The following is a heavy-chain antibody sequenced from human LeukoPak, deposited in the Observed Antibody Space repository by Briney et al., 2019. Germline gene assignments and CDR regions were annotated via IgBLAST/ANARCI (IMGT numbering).Heavy chain of an antibody. CDR1: GGSFSGYY. Sequence: PSETLSLTCAVYGGSFSGYYWSWIRQPPGKGLEWIGEINHSGSTYYNPSLKSRVTISVDRSKNQFSLKLSSVTAADTAAYYCARGGGNYYPFDYWGQGTLVTVSS. J-gene: IGHJ4*02. CDR2: INHSGST. D-gene: IGHD1-26*01. CDR3: ARGGGNYYPFDY. V-gene: IGHV4-34*01.